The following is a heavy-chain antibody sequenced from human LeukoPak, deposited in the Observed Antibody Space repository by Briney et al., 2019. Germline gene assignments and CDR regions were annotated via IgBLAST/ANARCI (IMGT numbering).Heavy chain of an antibody. J-gene: IGHJ5*02. D-gene: IGHD6-6*01. CDR3: AKLAQYSSSSNWFDP. V-gene: IGHV4-4*07. Sequence: PSETLSLTCTVSGGSISSYYWSWIRQPAGKGLEWIGRIYTSGSTNYNPSLKSRVTMSVDTSKNQFSLKLSSVTAADTAVYYCAKLAQYSSSSNWFDPWGQGTLVTVSS. CDR2: IYTSGST. CDR1: GGSISSYY.